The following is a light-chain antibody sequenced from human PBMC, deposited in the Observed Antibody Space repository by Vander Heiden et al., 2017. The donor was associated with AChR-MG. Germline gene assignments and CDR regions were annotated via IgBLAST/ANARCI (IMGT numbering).Light chain of an antibody. CDR3: HQYNTWPPYT. CDR1: QSVSSN. CDR2: GAS. V-gene: IGKV3-15*01. Sequence: EIVMTQSPATLSVSPGERATLSCRASQSVSSNLAWYQQKPGQAPRLLIYGASTRATGIPARFSGSGSGTEFTLTISSLQSEDFAVYYCHQYNTWPPYTFGQGTKLEI. J-gene: IGKJ2*01.